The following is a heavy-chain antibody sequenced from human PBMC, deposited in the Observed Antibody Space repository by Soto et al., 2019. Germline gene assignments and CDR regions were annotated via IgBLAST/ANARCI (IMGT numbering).Heavy chain of an antibody. CDR1: GFIFSSYG. J-gene: IGHJ2*01. D-gene: IGHD4-17*01. CDR3: ARGPMTTVTTWGDWYFDL. Sequence: QVQLVESGGGVVQPGRSLRLSCATSGFIFSSYGMHWVRQGPGKGLELVAVIWYDGTNKYYADSVNGRFTISRDDSKNTLYLQMNSLRAEDTAVYYCARGPMTTVTTWGDWYFDLWGRGTLVTVSS. CDR2: IWYDGTNK. V-gene: IGHV3-33*01.